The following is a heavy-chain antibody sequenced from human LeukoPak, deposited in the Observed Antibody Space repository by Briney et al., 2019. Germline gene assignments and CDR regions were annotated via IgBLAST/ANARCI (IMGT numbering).Heavy chain of an antibody. V-gene: IGHV4-34*01. D-gene: IGHD6-13*01. Sequence: SETLSLTCAVYGGSFSGYYWSWIRQPPGKGLEWIGEINHSGSTNYNPSLKSRVTISVDTSKNQFSLKLSSVTAADTAVYYCARAAYSSSWYSPKYYYYYGMDVRGQGTTVTVSS. CDR1: GGSFSGYY. J-gene: IGHJ6*02. CDR3: ARAAYSSSWYSPKYYYYYGMDV. CDR2: INHSGST.